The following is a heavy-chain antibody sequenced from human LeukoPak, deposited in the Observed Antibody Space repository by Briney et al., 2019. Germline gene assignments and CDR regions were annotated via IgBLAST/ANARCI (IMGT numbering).Heavy chain of an antibody. CDR3: ARDATTGTTGAFDI. Sequence: GGSLRLSCAASGFTFDDYGMSWVRQAPGKGLEWVSGINWNGGSTGYADSVKGRFTISRDNAKNSLYLRMNSLRAEDTAVYYCARDATTGTTGAFDIWGQGTMVTVSS. J-gene: IGHJ3*02. CDR2: INWNGGST. D-gene: IGHD1-1*01. V-gene: IGHV3-20*04. CDR1: GFTFDDYG.